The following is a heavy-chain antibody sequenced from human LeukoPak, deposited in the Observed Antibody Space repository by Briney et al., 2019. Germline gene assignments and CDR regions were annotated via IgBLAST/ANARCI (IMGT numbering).Heavy chain of an antibody. V-gene: IGHV1-2*02. CDR3: AREFMRVTAFDI. D-gene: IGHD2-21*02. J-gene: IGHJ3*02. CDR2: ISPHSGGT. CDR1: GYTFSDNY. Sequence: ASVKVSCKASGYTFSDNYIHWVRQAPGQGLEWMGWISPHSGGTNYGENFQGRVTLTRDTSISTAYMDLSSLISGDTAVYYCAREFMRVTAFDIWGQGTVVTVSS.